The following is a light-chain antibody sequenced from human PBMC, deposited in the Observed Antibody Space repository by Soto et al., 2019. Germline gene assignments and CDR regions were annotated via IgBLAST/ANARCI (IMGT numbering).Light chain of an antibody. CDR1: QNVYINS. Sequence: EIVLTQSPGTLSLSPGERVTLSCRASQNVYINSLAWYQQKPGQTPRLLIYGASTRAAAVPDRFSGSGSGTDFALSIDGLEPEDFAIYYCQQYGVSPLTFGHGNRVD. CDR3: QQYGVSPLT. CDR2: GAS. J-gene: IGKJ3*01. V-gene: IGKV3-20*01.